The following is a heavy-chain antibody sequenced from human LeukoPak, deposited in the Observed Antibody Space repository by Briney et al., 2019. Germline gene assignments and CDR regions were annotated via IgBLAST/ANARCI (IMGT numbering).Heavy chain of an antibody. V-gene: IGHV4-39*01. CDR3: ARHGGYVYGMDV. Sequence: NPSETLSLTCTVSGASISSSSYHWGWIRQPPGKGLEWIGSIYYSGSTYYNPSLKSRVTISVDTSKNQFSLKLSSVTAADTAVHYCARHGGYVYGMDVWGQGTTVTVSS. CDR1: GASISSSSYH. D-gene: IGHD5-18*01. J-gene: IGHJ6*02. CDR2: IYYSGST.